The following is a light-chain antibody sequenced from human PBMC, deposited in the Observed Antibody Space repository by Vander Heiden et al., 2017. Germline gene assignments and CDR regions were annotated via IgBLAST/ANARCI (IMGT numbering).Light chain of an antibody. CDR2: DAS. V-gene: IGKV3-11*01. J-gene: IGKJ1*01. CDR1: QSVSSY. Sequence: EIVLTQSPATLSLSPGERATLSCRASQSVSSYLAWYQQKPGQAPRLLIYDASNRANGIPARFSGSGSGTDFTLTSSSREPEDFAVYYGQQRSNLRTFGQGTKVEIK. CDR3: QQRSNLRT.